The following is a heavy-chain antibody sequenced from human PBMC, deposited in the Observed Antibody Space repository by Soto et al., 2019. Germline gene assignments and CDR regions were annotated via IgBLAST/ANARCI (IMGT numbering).Heavy chain of an antibody. CDR1: GGSISSYY. Sequence: ASETLSLTCTVSGGSISSYYWSWIRQPAGKGLEWIGRIYTSGSTNYNPSLKSRVTMSVDTSKNQFSLKLSSVTAADTAVYYCARDFYGSGPRGAFDIWGQGTMVTVSS. V-gene: IGHV4-4*07. D-gene: IGHD3-10*01. CDR3: ARDFYGSGPRGAFDI. J-gene: IGHJ3*02. CDR2: IYTSGST.